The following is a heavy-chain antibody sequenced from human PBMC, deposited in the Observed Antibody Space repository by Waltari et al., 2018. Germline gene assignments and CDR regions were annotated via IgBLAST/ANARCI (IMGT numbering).Heavy chain of an antibody. CDR3: AKEGYGDYGGWFHP. J-gene: IGHJ5*02. CDR2: IYSDGSRT. V-gene: IGHV3-23*03. CDR1: GFTFSSYA. Sequence: EVQLLESGGGLVQPGGSLRLSCAASGFTFSSYAMSWVRPASGKGLEWVSVIYSDGSRTSYADSVKGRFTISRDNSRNTLYLQMNNLRVDDTAVYYCAKEGYGDYGGWFHPWGQGTLVTVSS. D-gene: IGHD4-17*01.